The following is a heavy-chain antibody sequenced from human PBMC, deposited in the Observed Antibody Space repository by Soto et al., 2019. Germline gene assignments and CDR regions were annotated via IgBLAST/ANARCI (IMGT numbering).Heavy chain of an antibody. D-gene: IGHD5-18*01. CDR1: GFTFSSYA. J-gene: IGHJ4*02. CDR2: ISSNGGST. Sequence: PGGSLRLSCSASGFTFSSYAMHWVRQAPGKGLEYVSAISSNGGSTYYADSVKGRFTISRDNSKNTLYLQMSSLRAEDTAVYYCVKDPWGIQLWSPPGDYWGQGTLVTVSS. CDR3: VKDPWGIQLWSPPGDY. V-gene: IGHV3-64D*06.